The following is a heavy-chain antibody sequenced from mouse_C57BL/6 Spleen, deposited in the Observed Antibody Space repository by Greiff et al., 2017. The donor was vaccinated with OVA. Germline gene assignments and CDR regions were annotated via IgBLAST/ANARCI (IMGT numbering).Heavy chain of an antibody. CDR2: IDPENGGT. Sequence: VQLQQSGAELVRPGASVTLSCKASGYTFTDYEMHWVKQTPVHGLEWIGAIDPENGGTAYNQKFKGKAILTADKSSSTAYMELRSLTSEDYAVYYCTRDYGSSSWFAYWGQGTLGTVSA. D-gene: IGHD1-1*01. J-gene: IGHJ3*01. CDR3: TRDYGSSSWFAY. CDR1: GYTFTDYE. V-gene: IGHV1-15*01.